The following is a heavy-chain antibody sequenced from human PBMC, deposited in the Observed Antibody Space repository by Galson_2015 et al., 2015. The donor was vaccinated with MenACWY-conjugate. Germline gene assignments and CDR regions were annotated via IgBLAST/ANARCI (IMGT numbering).Heavy chain of an antibody. J-gene: IGHJ4*02. CDR2: INPGGNST. D-gene: IGHD1-26*01. CDR1: GFIFNTYW. CDR3: AKSRGASFYFDS. V-gene: IGHV3-74*01. Sequence: SLRLSCAASGFIFNTYWMHWVRQAPGKGLVRVSRINPGGNSTTYADSVKDRFTISSDNAKNTLYLQMNSLRPEDTAVFYCAKSRGASFYFDSWGQGTLVTVSS.